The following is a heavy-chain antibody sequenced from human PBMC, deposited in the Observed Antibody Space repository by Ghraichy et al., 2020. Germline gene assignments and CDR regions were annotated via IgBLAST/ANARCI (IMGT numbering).Heavy chain of an antibody. CDR3: ARDYDSSDYTDDAFDI. J-gene: IGHJ3*02. CDR2: INHSGST. D-gene: IGHD3-22*01. CDR1: GGSFSGYY. V-gene: IGHV4-34*01. Sequence: GSLSLTCAVYGGSFSGYYWSWIRQPPGKGLEWIGEINHSGSTNYNPSLKSRVTISVDTSKNQFSLKLSSVTAADTAVYYCARDYDSSDYTDDAFDIWGQGTMVTVSS.